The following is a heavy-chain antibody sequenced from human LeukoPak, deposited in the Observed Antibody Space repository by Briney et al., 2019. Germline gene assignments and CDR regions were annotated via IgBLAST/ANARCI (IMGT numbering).Heavy chain of an antibody. CDR3: AKAPPYYSDSSGYFQD. CDR1: GFTFDDSA. Sequence: QTGGSLRLSCAASGFTFDDSAMHWVRQVPGKGLEGVSGISWNSGIIDYADSVKGRFTISRDNAKNSLFLQMNNLRPDDTAFYYCAKAPPYYSDSSGYFQDWGQGTLVTVSS. CDR2: ISWNSGII. V-gene: IGHV3-9*01. D-gene: IGHD3-22*01. J-gene: IGHJ1*01.